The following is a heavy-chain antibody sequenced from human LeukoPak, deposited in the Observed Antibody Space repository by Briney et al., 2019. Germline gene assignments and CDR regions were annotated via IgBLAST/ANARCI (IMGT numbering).Heavy chain of an antibody. CDR3: ARDMSLAAAGPLGLGY. D-gene: IGHD6-13*01. J-gene: IGHJ4*02. CDR1: GFTFSNYG. Sequence: PGGSLRLSCAASGFTFSNYGMAWVRQAPGKGLEWVSVIYSGGSTYYADSVKGRFTISRDNSKNTLYLQMNSLRAEDTAMYYCARDMSLAAAGPLGLGYWGQGTLVTVSS. V-gene: IGHV3-53*01. CDR2: IYSGGST.